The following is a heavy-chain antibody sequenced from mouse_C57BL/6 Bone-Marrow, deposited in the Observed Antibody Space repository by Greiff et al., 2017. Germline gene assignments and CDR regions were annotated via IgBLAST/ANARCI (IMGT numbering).Heavy chain of an antibody. V-gene: IGHV1-9*01. CDR3: ERPDSSGDCYYAMDY. D-gene: IGHD3-2*02. Sequence: QVQLKESGAELMKPGASVKLSCKATGYTFTGYWIEWVQQRPGHGLEWIGEILPGSGSTNYNEKFKGKATFTADTSSNTAYMQLSSLTTEDSAIYYCERPDSSGDCYYAMDYWGQGTSVTVSS. CDR2: ILPGSGST. J-gene: IGHJ4*01. CDR1: GYTFTGYW.